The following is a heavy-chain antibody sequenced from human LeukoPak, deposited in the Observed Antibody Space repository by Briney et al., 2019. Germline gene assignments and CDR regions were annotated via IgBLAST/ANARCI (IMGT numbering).Heavy chain of an antibody. CDR1: GFSVSTSGVG. Sequence: SGPTLVNPTQTLTLTCTFSGFSVSTSGVGGGGIRQPPGTALEWVALIYRDDGKRYSLSLKSRITITTETSKKQMALTMTSMDAEDTATYYCAHSPPYYYILTGYLEGHYFDYWGQGTLVTVSS. D-gene: IGHD3-9*01. CDR3: AHSPPYYYILTGYLEGHYFDY. J-gene: IGHJ4*02. CDR2: IYRDDGK. V-gene: IGHV2-5*02.